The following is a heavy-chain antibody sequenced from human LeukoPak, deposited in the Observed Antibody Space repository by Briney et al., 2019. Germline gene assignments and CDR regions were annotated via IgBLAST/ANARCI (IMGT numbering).Heavy chain of an antibody. V-gene: IGHV4-38-2*02. D-gene: IGHD2-2*01. CDR2: IYRSGST. Sequence: SETLSLTCTVSGYSISSGYYWVWIRQPPGKGLEWIGSIYRSGSTNYNPSLKSRVTISVDTSKNQFSLKVSSVTAADTAVYYCARGDCSSTICYSPMDVWGKGTTVNVSS. J-gene: IGHJ6*03. CDR3: ARGDCSSTICYSPMDV. CDR1: GYSISSGYY.